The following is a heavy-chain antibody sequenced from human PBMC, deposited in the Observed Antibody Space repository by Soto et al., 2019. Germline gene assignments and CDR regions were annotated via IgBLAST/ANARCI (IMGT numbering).Heavy chain of an antibody. CDR3: ARAPYYGSGSYYRYFDY. CDR1: GGSFSGYY. Sequence: QVQLQQWGAGLLKPSETLSLTCAVYGGSFSGYYWSWIRQPPGKGLEGIGEINHSGSTNYNPSLKSRDTISVDTSKNQFSLKPSSVTAADTAVYYCARAPYYGSGSYYRYFDYWGQGTLVTVSS. D-gene: IGHD3-10*01. J-gene: IGHJ4*02. CDR2: INHSGST. V-gene: IGHV4-34*01.